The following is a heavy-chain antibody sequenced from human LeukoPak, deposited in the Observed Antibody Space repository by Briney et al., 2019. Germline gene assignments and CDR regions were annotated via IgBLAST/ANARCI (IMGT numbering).Heavy chain of an antibody. CDR1: GFTFSSYG. J-gene: IGHJ3*02. Sequence: GGSLRLSCAASGFTFSSYGIHWVRQAPGKGLDWVAFIRYDGSIKDHADSVKGRFTISRDNSKNTLFLQMNSLRAEDTAVYYCARDLPGIAAAGTASWAFDIWGQGTMVTVSS. CDR3: ARDLPGIAAAGTASWAFDI. D-gene: IGHD6-13*01. CDR2: IRYDGSIK. V-gene: IGHV3-30*02.